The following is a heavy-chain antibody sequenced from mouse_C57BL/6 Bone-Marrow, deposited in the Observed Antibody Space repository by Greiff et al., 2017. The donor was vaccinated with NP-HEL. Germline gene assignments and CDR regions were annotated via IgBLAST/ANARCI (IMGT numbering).Heavy chain of an antibody. J-gene: IGHJ3*01. CDR2: IYPGSGST. D-gene: IGHD2-4*01. V-gene: IGHV1-55*01. CDR1: GYTFTSYW. CDR3: ARGIYYDYGAWFAY. Sequence: LQESGAELVKPGASVKMSCKASGYTFTSYWITWVKQRPGQGLEWIGDIYPGSGSTNYNEKFKSKATLTVDTSSSTAYMQLSSLTSEDSAVYYCARGIYYDYGAWFAYWGQGTLVTVSA.